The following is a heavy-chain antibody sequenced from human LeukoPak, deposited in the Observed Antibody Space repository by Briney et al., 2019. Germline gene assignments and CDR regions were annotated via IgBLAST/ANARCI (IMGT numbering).Heavy chain of an antibody. CDR3: AREVGDYGDYDGRWDY. V-gene: IGHV1-69*13. CDR2: IIPIFGTA. J-gene: IGHJ4*02. Sequence: ASVKVSCKASGGTFSSYAISWVRQAPGQGLEWMGGIIPIFGTANYAQKFQGRVTITADESTSTAYMELSSLRSEDTAVYYCAREVGDYGDYDGRWDYWGQGTLVTVSS. D-gene: IGHD4-17*01. CDR1: GGTFSSYA.